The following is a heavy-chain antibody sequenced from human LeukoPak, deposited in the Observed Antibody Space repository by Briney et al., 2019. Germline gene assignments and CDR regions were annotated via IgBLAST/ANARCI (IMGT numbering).Heavy chain of an antibody. Sequence: SVKVSCKASGGTFSSYAISWVRQAPGQGLEWMGGIIPIFGTANYAQKFQGRVTITADKSTSTAYMELSSLRSEDTAVYYCARSWRFCSGDSCYPIDYWGQGTLVTVSS. V-gene: IGHV1-69*06. CDR2: IIPIFGTA. CDR3: ARSWRFCSGDSCYPIDY. D-gene: IGHD2-15*01. J-gene: IGHJ4*02. CDR1: GGTFSSYA.